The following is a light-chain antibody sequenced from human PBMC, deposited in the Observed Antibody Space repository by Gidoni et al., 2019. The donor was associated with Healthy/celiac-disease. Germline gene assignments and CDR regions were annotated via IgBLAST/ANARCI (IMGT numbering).Light chain of an antibody. J-gene: IGKJ2*01. Sequence: PVERVTLSCRNIPSVSSSYLTWYQQKPGQAHTLLIDGASTRGTSVPARVSGSGSGTDFTLTISNLQPGEFADYYCLQDYNLPVGQGTKLEIK. CDR3: LQDYNLP. CDR1: PSVSSSY. V-gene: IGKV3D-7*01. CDR2: GAS.